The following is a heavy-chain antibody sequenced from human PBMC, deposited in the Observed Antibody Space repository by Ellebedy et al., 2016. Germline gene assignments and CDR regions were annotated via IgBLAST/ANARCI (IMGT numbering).Heavy chain of an antibody. Sequence: GESLKISCSASGFTFSSYAMHWVRQAPGKGLEYVSAISSNGGSTYYADSVKGRFTISRDNAKNSLYLQMNSLRDEDTAVYYCARDFFGGYWGQGTLVTVSS. J-gene: IGHJ4*02. D-gene: IGHD3-16*01. CDR1: GFTFSSYA. V-gene: IGHV3-64*04. CDR3: ARDFFGGY. CDR2: ISSNGGST.